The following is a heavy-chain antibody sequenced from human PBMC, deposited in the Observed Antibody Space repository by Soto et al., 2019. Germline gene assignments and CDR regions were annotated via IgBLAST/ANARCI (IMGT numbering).Heavy chain of an antibody. Sequence: QLQLQESGPGLVKPSETLSLTCTVSRGSISSRTYYWGWIRQAPGMGLEWIGSIYYSGRTYYKPSRNSPLTISVDTSKNQFTLKRSSVTAADTAIYYCASRFYDSSGSYHDAFDVWGPGTMVTV. CDR3: ASRFYDSSGSYHDAFDV. CDR2: IYYSGRT. V-gene: IGHV4-39*01. CDR1: RGSISSRTYY. D-gene: IGHD3-22*01. J-gene: IGHJ3*01.